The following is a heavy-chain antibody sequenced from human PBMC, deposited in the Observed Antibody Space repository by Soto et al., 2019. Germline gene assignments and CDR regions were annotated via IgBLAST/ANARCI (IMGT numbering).Heavy chain of an antibody. CDR1: GFTFSSYA. CDR3: ARLIDSGFGDERPNDY. CDR2: ISYDGSNK. Sequence: PGGSLRLSCAASGFTFSSYAMHWVRQAPGKGLEWVAVISYDGSNKYYADSVKGRFTISRDNSKNTLYLQMNSLRAEDTAVYYCARLIDSGFGDERPNDYWGQGTLVPVSS. D-gene: IGHD3-10*01. V-gene: IGHV3-30-3*01. J-gene: IGHJ4*02.